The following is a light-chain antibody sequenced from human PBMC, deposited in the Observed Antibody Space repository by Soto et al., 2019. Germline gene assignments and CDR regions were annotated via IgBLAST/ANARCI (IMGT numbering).Light chain of an antibody. CDR2: GAS. J-gene: IGKJ4*01. CDR3: QHFGNDALA. V-gene: IGKV3-20*01. Sequence: ESVLTQSPGTLSLSPGERATLSCRATQNIYNIYLAWYQQRRGQAPRLLIYGASSRATGIPDRFSGSGSETDFTLTISRLEPEDFGVYYCQHFGNDALAFGGGTKVEIK. CDR1: QNIYNIY.